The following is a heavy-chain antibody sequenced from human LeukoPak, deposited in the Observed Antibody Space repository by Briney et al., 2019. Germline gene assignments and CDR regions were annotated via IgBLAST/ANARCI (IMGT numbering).Heavy chain of an antibody. CDR2: IYYSGST. J-gene: IGHJ3*02. Sequence: PSETLSLTCTVSGGSISSGGYYWSWIRQHPGKGLEWIGYIYYSGSTNYNPSLKSRVTISVDTSKNQFSLKLSSVTAADTAVYYCAGTNLRFLEWLPLAFDIWGQGTMVTVSS. CDR3: AGTNLRFLEWLPLAFDI. V-gene: IGHV4-61*08. D-gene: IGHD3-3*01. CDR1: GGSISSGGYY.